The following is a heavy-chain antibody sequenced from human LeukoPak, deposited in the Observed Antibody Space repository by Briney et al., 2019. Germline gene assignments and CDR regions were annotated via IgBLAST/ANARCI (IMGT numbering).Heavy chain of an antibody. Sequence: GGSLRLSCAASGFIFSCYSMSWVRQAPGKGLEWVSTIRGGGGSTYYADSVKGRFTISRDNSKNTVYLQMNSLRAEDTAVYYCAKDIFCINDVSHGAFDYWGQGTLVTVSS. CDR1: GFIFSCYS. V-gene: IGHV3-23*01. CDR3: AKDIFCINDVSHGAFDY. D-gene: IGHD2-8*01. J-gene: IGHJ4*02. CDR2: IRGGGGST.